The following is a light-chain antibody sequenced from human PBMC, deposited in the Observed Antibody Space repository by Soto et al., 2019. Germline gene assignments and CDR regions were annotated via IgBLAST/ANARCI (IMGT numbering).Light chain of an antibody. CDR2: DVS. Sequence: QSVLTQPASVSGSPGQSITISCTGTSSDVGTYNYVSWYQHSPGKAPKLMIYDVSYRPSGVSNRFSGSKPANTASLTISGLQAEDEADYYCSSYTTSNTQVFGGGTKLTVL. J-gene: IGLJ3*02. CDR1: SSDVGTYNY. V-gene: IGLV2-14*01. CDR3: SSYTTSNTQV.